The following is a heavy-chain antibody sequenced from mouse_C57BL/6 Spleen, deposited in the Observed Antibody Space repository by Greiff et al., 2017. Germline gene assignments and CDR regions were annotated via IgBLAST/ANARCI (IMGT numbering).Heavy chain of an antibody. Sequence: QVQLQQSGAELVMPGASVKLSCKASGYTFTSYWMHWVKQRPGQGLEWIGEIDPSDSYTNYNQKFKGKSTLTVDKSSSTAYMQLSSLTSEDSAVYYCARFSTGAWFAYWGQGTLVTVSA. CDR2: IDPSDSYT. CDR3: ARFSTGAWFAY. CDR1: GYTFTSYW. J-gene: IGHJ3*01. V-gene: IGHV1-69*01.